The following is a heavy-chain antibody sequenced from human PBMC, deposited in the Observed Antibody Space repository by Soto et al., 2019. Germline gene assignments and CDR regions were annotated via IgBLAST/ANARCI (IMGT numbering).Heavy chain of an antibody. CDR1: GYTFTGYY. V-gene: IGHV1-2*02. D-gene: IGHD3-10*01. Sequence: ASVEVSCKASGYTFTGYYIHWVRQAPGQGLEWMGWINPNSGGTNYAQKFQGRVTMTRDTSISTAYMELSRLRSDDTAVYYCAREAAPALTMVRGANWFDPWGQGTLVTVSS. J-gene: IGHJ5*02. CDR2: INPNSGGT. CDR3: AREAAPALTMVRGANWFDP.